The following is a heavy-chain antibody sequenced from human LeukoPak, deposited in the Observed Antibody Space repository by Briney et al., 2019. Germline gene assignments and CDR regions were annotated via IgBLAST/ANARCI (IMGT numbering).Heavy chain of an antibody. Sequence: SETLSLTSAVYGYSFSDYYWNWIRQPPGKGLEWIGEINHRASTNYNPSLQRRVTISVDTSKNQFSLRLSSVTAADTAVYFCARGQVPAARGHNWFDPWGLGTLVTVSS. D-gene: IGHD2-2*01. CDR1: GYSFSDYY. J-gene: IGHJ5*02. CDR3: ARGQVPAARGHNWFDP. V-gene: IGHV4-34*01. CDR2: INHRAST.